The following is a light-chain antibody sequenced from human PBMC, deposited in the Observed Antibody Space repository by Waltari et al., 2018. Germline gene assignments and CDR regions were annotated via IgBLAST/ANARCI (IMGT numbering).Light chain of an antibody. CDR3: SSYEPISIPIL. CDR1: SSDVGSYNL. J-gene: IGLJ2*01. Sequence: QSALTQPASVSGSPGPSITISCTGSSSDVGSYNLVPWYQLHPGKAPQVIISEVFKRPSGVSDRFSGSKSGNTASLTISGLRAEDEADYYCSSYEPISIPILFGGGTKLTVL. CDR2: EVF. V-gene: IGLV2-23*02.